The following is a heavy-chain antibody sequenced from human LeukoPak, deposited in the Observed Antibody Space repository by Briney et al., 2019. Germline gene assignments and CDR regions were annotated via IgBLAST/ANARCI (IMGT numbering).Heavy chain of an antibody. CDR2: ISGSGGST. V-gene: IGHV3-23*01. CDR3: AKDSIAAYYYYMDL. D-gene: IGHD6-13*01. Sequence: PGGSLRLSCAASGFTFSGYAMSWVRQAPGKGLEWVSAISGSGGSTYYADSVKGRFTISRDNSKNTLYLQMNSLRAEDTAVYYCAKDSIAAYYYYMDLWGKGPTVTVSS. J-gene: IGHJ6*03. CDR1: GFTFSGYA.